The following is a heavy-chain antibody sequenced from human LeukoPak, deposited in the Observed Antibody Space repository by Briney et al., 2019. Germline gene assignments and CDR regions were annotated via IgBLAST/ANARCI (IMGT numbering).Heavy chain of an antibody. Sequence: SETLSLTCTVSGVSISSSTYYWGWIRPPPGKGLEWMGYLYYCGSTNYNPSLKTRVTISVDTSKNQFSLKLSSVTAADTAVYYCARTTEGGYTYDYFYYYYMDVWGKGTTVTISS. CDR1: GVSISSSTYY. D-gene: IGHD5-18*01. CDR2: LYYCGST. V-gene: IGHV4-61*05. J-gene: IGHJ6*03. CDR3: ARTTEGGYTYDYFYYYYMDV.